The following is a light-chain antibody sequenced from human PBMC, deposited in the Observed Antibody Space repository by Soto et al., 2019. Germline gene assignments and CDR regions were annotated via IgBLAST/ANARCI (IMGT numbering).Light chain of an antibody. CDR2: GAS. V-gene: IGKV3-20*01. Sequence: EILLTQSPATLSLSPGERATLSCRASQSVSSYLAWYQQKPGQPPRILIYGASTRDTGIPARFSGGGSGTDFTLTISRLEPEDFEVYYCQQYGRSPITFGQGTRLEIK. CDR3: QQYGRSPIT. CDR1: QSVSSY. J-gene: IGKJ5*01.